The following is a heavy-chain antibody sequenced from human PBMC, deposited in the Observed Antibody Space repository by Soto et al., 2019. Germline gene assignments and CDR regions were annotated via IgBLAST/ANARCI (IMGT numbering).Heavy chain of an antibody. J-gene: IGHJ3*02. CDR2: INAGNGNT. CDR3: ARVWFGIAAAGAFDI. D-gene: IGHD6-13*01. CDR1: GYTFTSYA. Sequence: ASVKVSCKASGYTFTSYAMHWVRQAPGQRLEWMGWINAGNGNTKYSQKFQGRVTITRDTSASTAYMELSSLRSEDTAVYYCARVWFGIAAAGAFDIWGQGTMVTVS. V-gene: IGHV1-3*01.